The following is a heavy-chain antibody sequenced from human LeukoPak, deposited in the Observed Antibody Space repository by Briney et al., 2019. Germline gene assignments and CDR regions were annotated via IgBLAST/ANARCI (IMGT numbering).Heavy chain of an antibody. CDR1: GGSISSSSNY. CDR3: ARALLCGGDCYPPNYFVY. CDR2: IYYSGST. Sequence: SETLSLTCAVSGGSISSSSNYWGWTRPPPGQGLEWIRSIYYSGSTYYNPSLKSRFTISVDTSKTLFSLKLSSVTAADTAVYYWARALLCGGDCYPPNYFVYWGQGTLVTVSS. V-gene: IGHV4-39*01. D-gene: IGHD2-21*02. J-gene: IGHJ4*02.